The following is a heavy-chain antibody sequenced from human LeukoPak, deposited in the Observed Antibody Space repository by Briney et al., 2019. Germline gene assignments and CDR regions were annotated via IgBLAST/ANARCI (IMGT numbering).Heavy chain of an antibody. Sequence: SVKVSCKASGFTFTSSAMQWVRQARGQRLEWIGWIVVGSGNTNYAQKFQERVTITRDMSTSTAYMELSSLRSEDTAVYYCAADPYCSSTSCYEGFYYYCGMDVWGQGTTVTVSS. V-gene: IGHV1-58*02. D-gene: IGHD2-2*01. CDR1: GFTFTSSA. CDR2: IVVGSGNT. CDR3: AADPYCSSTSCYEGFYYYCGMDV. J-gene: IGHJ6*02.